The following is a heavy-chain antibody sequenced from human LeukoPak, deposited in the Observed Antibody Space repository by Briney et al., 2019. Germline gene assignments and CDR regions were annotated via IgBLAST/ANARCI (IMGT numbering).Heavy chain of an antibody. CDR2: ISGSGGST. CDR1: GFTFSSYW. CDR3: AKRVLTIFGVVSVAFDI. V-gene: IGHV3-23*01. D-gene: IGHD3-3*01. J-gene: IGHJ3*02. Sequence: GGSLRLSCVASGFTFSSYWMHWVRQAPGKGLEWVSAISGSGGSTYYADSVKGRFTISRDNSKNTLYLQMNSLRAEDTAVYYCAKRVLTIFGVVSVAFDIWGQGTMVTVSS.